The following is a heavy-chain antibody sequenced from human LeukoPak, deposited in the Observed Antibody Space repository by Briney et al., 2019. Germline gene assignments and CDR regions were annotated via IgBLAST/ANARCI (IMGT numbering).Heavy chain of an antibody. CDR2: INHYEST. CDR3: ARENYYGSGTFYSHHGMDV. V-gene: IGHV4-34*01. J-gene: IGHJ6*02. Sequence: SETLSPTCAVYGGSFSGYHWSWIRQPPGKGPEWIGEINHYESTNYNPSLKSRATISVDTSKNQFSLKLSSVTAADTAVYYCARENYYGSGTFYSHHGMDVWGQGTTVTVSS. CDR1: GGSFSGYH. D-gene: IGHD3-10*01.